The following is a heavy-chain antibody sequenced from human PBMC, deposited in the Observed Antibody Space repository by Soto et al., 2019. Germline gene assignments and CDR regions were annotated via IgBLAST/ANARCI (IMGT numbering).Heavy chain of an antibody. CDR3: ARMETFGSLNWLDP. V-gene: IGHV1-8*01. J-gene: IGHJ5*02. D-gene: IGHD3-16*01. CDR1: GYSFTNND. Sequence: ASVKVSCKASGYSFTNNDVSWVRQATGQGLEWMGWMNPGSGDTGYAQKFQGRVTMTRDISIATAYMELSSLRSDDTAIYYCARMETFGSLNWLDPWGQGTLVTVYS. CDR2: MNPGSGDT.